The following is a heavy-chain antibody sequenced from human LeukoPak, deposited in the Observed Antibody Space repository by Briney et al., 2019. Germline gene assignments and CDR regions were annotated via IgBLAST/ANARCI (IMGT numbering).Heavy chain of an antibody. J-gene: IGHJ6*03. Sequence: VASVKVSCKASGYTFTSYDINWVRQATGQGLEWMGWMNPNSGNTGYAQKFQGRVTITRNTSISTAYMELSSLRSEDTAVYYCARVGNDILSPGDYYYYYMDVWGKGTTVTVSS. V-gene: IGHV1-8*03. CDR1: GYTFTSYD. D-gene: IGHD3-9*01. CDR2: MNPNSGNT. CDR3: ARVGNDILSPGDYYYYYMDV.